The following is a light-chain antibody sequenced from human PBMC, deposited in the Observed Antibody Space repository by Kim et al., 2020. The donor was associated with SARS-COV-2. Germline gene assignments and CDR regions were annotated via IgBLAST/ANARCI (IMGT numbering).Light chain of an antibody. Sequence: SVGDRVTITCRASQNINNWLAWDRQKAGKAPNLLIHDASTLERGVPSRFSGNGSGTEFTLTISSLQPDDFATYYCQQYSSYSPLTFGGGTKVDIK. CDR1: QNINNW. CDR3: QQYSSYSPLT. J-gene: IGKJ4*01. CDR2: DAS. V-gene: IGKV1-5*01.